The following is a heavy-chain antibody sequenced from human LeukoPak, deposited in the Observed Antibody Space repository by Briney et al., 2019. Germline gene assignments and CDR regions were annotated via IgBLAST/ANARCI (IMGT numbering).Heavy chain of an antibody. D-gene: IGHD7-27*01. CDR1: GYSFTSYW. Sequence: GESLKISCKGSGYSFTSYWIGWVRQMPGKGLEWMGIIYPGDSDTRYSPSFQGQVTISADKSISTAYLQWSSLKASDTAMYYCARSVAGRWFRHPGEGGYFDYWGQGTLVTVSS. CDR2: IYPGDSDT. CDR3: ARSVAGRWFRHPGEGGYFDY. V-gene: IGHV5-51*01. J-gene: IGHJ4*02.